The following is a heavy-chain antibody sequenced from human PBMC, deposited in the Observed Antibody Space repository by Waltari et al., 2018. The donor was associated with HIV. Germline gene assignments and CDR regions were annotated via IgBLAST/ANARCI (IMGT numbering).Heavy chain of an antibody. CDR2: INSDGSTR. CDR1: RFSVRNHW. CDR3: ARASHYIEFSTFDGDYYFDL. D-gene: IGHD3-9*01. V-gene: IGHV3-74*01. Sequence: VQLVESGGGSIKTGGSLRLSCAGSRFSVRNHWKAWVRQGPGKGLVWVARINSDGSTRNYADAVKGRFVISRDNSRNTVYLQLNSVKVEDTAVYFCARASHYIEFSTFDGDYYFDLWGRGTRVAVSS. J-gene: IGHJ4*02.